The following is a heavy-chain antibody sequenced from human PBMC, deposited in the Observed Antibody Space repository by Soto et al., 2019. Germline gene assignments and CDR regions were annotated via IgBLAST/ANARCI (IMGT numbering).Heavy chain of an antibody. Sequence: PGWSLRLSCAASVFTFSGYSMSWVRQAPGKGLEWVSGFRTSGDGGTTYYADSVKGRFTISRDNSKNMLFLQMNSLRAEDTAIYYCAKKVNSGPGSQYFDYWGQGTLVTVSS. D-gene: IGHD3-10*01. CDR1: VFTFSGYS. V-gene: IGHV3-23*01. CDR2: FRTSGDGGTT. CDR3: AKKVNSGPGSQYFDY. J-gene: IGHJ4*02.